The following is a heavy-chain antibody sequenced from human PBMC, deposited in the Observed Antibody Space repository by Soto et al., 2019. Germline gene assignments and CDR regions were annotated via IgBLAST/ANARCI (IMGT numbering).Heavy chain of an antibody. J-gene: IGHJ4*02. D-gene: IGHD3-22*01. CDR3: ARDRDYYDSSGFDY. V-gene: IGHV3-21*01. CDR2: ISSSRSYI. CDR1: GFTFSSYS. Sequence: EVQLVESGGGLVKPGGSLRLSCAASGFTFSSYSMNWVRQAPGKGLEWVSSISSSRSYIYYADSVKGRFTISRDNAKNSLYLQMNSLRAEDTAVYYCARDRDYYDSSGFDYWGQGTLVTVSS.